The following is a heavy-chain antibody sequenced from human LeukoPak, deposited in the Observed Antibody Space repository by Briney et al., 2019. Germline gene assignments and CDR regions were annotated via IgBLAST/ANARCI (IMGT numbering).Heavy chain of an antibody. CDR1: GGSISGYY. J-gene: IGHJ4*02. D-gene: IGHD5-24*01. CDR3: ARGLDGYNYRACDY. Sequence: SETLSLTCTVSGGSISGYYWSWIRQPPGKGLEWIGYIYTSGSTNYNPSLKSRVTISVDTSKNQFSLRLSSVTAADTAVYYCARGLDGYNYRACDYWGQGTLVTVSS. CDR2: IYTSGST. V-gene: IGHV4-4*09.